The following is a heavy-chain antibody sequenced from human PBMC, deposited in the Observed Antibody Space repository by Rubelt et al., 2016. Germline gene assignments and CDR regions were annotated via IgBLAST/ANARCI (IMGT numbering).Heavy chain of an antibody. J-gene: IGHJ4*02. V-gene: IGHV4-39*01. CDR1: GGSISSSSYY. Sequence: QLQLQESGPGLVKPSETLSLTCTVSGGSISSSSYYWGWIRQPPGKGLEWIGSIYYSGSTYYNPSLKSRVTISVDTSRNQFSLKLSSGPAADTAVYYCARGRFLEWLPPDYWGQGTLVTVSS. CDR3: ARGRFLEWLPPDY. CDR2: IYYSGST. D-gene: IGHD3-3*01.